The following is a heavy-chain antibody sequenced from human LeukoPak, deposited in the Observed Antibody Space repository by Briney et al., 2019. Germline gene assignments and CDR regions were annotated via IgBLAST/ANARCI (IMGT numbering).Heavy chain of an antibody. D-gene: IGHD2-2*01. CDR2: INHSGST. J-gene: IGHJ5*02. V-gene: IGHV4-34*01. CDR3: QGYQLLSTDNWFDP. Sequence: PSETLSLTCAVYGGSFSGYYWSWIRQPPGKGLEWIGEINHSGSTNYNPSLKSRVTISVDTSKNQFSLKLSSVTAADTAVYYCQGYQLLSTDNWFDPWGQGTLVTVSS. CDR1: GGSFSGYY.